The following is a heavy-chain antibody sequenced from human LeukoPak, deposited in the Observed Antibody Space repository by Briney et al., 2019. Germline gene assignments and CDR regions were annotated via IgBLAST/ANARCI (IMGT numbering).Heavy chain of an antibody. V-gene: IGHV3-11*05. CDR1: GFTFSDYY. D-gene: IGHD3-10*01. Sequence: RSLRLSCAASGFTFSDYYMSWIRQAPGKGLEWVSYISSSSSYTNYADSVKGRFTISRDNAKNSLYLQMNSLRAEDTAVYYCARERYYGSGTAYWGQGTLVTVSS. CDR2: ISSSSSYT. J-gene: IGHJ4*02. CDR3: ARERYYGSGTAY.